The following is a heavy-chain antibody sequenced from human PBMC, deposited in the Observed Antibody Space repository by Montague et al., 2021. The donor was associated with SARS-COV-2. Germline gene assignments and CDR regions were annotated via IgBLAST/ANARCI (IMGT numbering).Heavy chain of an antibody. V-gene: IGHV4-61*02. J-gene: IGHJ4*02. D-gene: IGHD1-26*01. CDR2: IRTTGHT. CDR1: GASISTGVYY. CDR3: ARFGSGTLEFDL. Sequence: TLSLTCTVSGASISTGVYYWSWIRQPAGKGLKWIGRIRTTGHTDYNSSLESRVFMSVDTSTNQFSLSLTSVTAADTAAYFCARFGSGTLEFDLWGQGTPVTVSS.